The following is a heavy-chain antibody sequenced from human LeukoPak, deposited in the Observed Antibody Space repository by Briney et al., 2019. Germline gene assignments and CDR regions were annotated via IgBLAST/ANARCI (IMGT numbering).Heavy chain of an antibody. J-gene: IGHJ4*02. CDR1: GGSISSGGYY. CDR3: AREEYSLAFDY. CDR2: IYYSGST. D-gene: IGHD5-18*01. Sequence: SETLSLTCTVSGGSISSGGYYWSWIRQHPGKGLEWIGYIYYSGSTYYTPSLKSRVTISVDTSKNQFSLKLSSVTAADTAVYYCAREEYSLAFDYWGQGTLVTVSS. V-gene: IGHV4-31*03.